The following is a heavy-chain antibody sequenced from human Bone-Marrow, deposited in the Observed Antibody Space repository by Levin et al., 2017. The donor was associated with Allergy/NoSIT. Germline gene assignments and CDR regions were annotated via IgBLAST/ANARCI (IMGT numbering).Heavy chain of an antibody. CDR1: GFAFGTHA. V-gene: IGHV3-30*18. CDR2: VLYDGGNE. D-gene: IGHD2-2*01. CDR3: AKGRRPYCTSTSCYPDN. J-gene: IGHJ4*02. Sequence: GGSLRLSCAASGFAFGTHAMHWVRQAPGKGLEWMAVVLYDGGNEFYADSVKGRFTISRDNSNNTLYLLLNSLRVEDTAVYYCAKGRRPYCTSTSCYPDNWGQGTLVTVSS.